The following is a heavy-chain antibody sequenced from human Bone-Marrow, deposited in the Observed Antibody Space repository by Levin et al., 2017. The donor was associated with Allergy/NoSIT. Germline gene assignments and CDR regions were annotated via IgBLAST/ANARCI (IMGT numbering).Heavy chain of an antibody. CDR3: ARDRLASLYYYSMDV. CDR1: GGSISSGRYY. J-gene: IGHJ6*03. CDR2: IYTTGST. V-gene: IGHV4-61*02. Sequence: SQTLSLTCSVSGGSISSGRYYFTWIRQSAGKGLEWIGRIYTTGSTNYNPSLESRVTISRDTFKKEVYLTLSSVTAADTAVYYCARDRLASLYYYSMDVWGRGTTVIVSS.